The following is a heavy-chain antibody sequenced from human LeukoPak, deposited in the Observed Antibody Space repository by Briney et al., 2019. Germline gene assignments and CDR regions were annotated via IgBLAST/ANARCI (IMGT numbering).Heavy chain of an antibody. V-gene: IGHV3-66*04. J-gene: IGHJ5*02. CDR1: GFTVSSNY. CDR3: ARRSTSSEWFDP. CDR2: IYSGGST. Sequence: GGSLRLSCAASGFTVSSNYMSWVRQAPGKGLEWVSIIYSGGSTFYADSVKGRFTISRDNSKNTVYLQMSSLRAEDTAVYYCARRSTSSEWFDPWGQGTLVAVSS. D-gene: IGHD6-6*01.